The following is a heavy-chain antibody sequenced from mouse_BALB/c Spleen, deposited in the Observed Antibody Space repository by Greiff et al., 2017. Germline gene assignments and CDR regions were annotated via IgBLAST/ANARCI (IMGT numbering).Heavy chain of an antibody. Sequence: EVQLQESGPGLVKPSQSLSLTCTVTGYSITSDYAWNWIRQFPGNKLEWMGYISYSGSTSYNPSLKSRISITRDTSKNQFFLQLNSVTTEDTATYYCARLAGNYYFDYWGQGTTLTVSS. CDR2: ISYSGST. V-gene: IGHV3-2*02. CDR3: ARLAGNYYFDY. J-gene: IGHJ2*01. D-gene: IGHD4-1*01. CDR1: GYSITSDYA.